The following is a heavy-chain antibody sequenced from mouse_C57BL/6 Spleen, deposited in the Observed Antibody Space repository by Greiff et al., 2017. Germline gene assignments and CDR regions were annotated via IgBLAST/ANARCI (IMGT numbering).Heavy chain of an antibody. V-gene: IGHV1-80*01. CDR3: ARGGYYGSSLYAMDY. J-gene: IGHJ4*01. CDR2: IYPGDGDT. Sequence: LLESGAELVKPGASVKISCKASGYAFSSYWMNWVKQRPGKGLEWIGQIYPGDGDTNYNGKFKGKATLTADKSSSTAYMQLSSLTSEDSAVYFCARGGYYGSSLYAMDYWGQGTSVTVSS. D-gene: IGHD1-1*01. CDR1: GYAFSSYW.